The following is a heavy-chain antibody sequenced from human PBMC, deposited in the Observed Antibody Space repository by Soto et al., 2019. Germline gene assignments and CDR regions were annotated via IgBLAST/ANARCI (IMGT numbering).Heavy chain of an antibody. D-gene: IGHD2-15*01. CDR2: IIPIFATA. J-gene: IGHJ3*02. CDR1: GGTFSNYA. Sequence: QVQLVQSGAEVKKPGSSVKVSCKASGGTFSNYAISWVRQAPGQGLEWMGGIIPIFATANYAQKFQGRVTINADESTSTAYMELSSLRSEDTAVYYCARGRYCCGGSCYSSFDIWGQGTMVTVSS. CDR3: ARGRYCCGGSCYSSFDI. V-gene: IGHV1-69*01.